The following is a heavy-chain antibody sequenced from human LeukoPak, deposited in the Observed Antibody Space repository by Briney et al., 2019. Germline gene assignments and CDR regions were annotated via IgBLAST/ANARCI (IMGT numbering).Heavy chain of an antibody. V-gene: IGHV3-21*01. D-gene: IGHD2-2*01. J-gene: IGHJ4*02. CDR3: ARVSSSTSCYDY. CDR2: ISSSSSYI. CDR1: GFTFGSYS. Sequence: GGSLRLSCAASGFTFGSYSMNWVRQAPGKGLEWVSSISSSSSYIYYADSVKGRFTISRDNAKNSLYLQMNSLRAEDTAVYYCARVSSSTSCYDYWGQGTLVTVSS.